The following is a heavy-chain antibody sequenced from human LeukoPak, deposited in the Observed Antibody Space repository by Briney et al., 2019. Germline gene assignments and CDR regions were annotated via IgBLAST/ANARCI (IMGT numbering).Heavy chain of an antibody. CDR2: IRNKAYGGTT. J-gene: IGHJ5*02. V-gene: IGHV3-49*03. D-gene: IGHD5/OR15-5a*01. CDR3: CVYKAANWFDP. Sequence: PGGSLRLSCTASGFSFGDDAMSWFRQAPGKGLEWVGFIRNKAYGGTTEYAASVKGRFTISRDDSKSIAYLQMNSLKTEDTAVYYCCVYKAANWFDPWGQGTLVTVSS. CDR1: GFSFGDDA.